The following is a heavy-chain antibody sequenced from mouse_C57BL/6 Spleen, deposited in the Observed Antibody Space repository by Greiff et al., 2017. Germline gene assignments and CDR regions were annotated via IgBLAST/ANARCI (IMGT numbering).Heavy chain of an antibody. CDR1: GFTFSNYW. Sequence: EVQLQESGGGLVQPGGSMKLSCVASGFTFSNYWMNWVRQSPEKGLEWVAQIRLKSDNYATHSAESVKGRFTISRADSKSSVYLQMNNLRAEDTGIYYCTAPSIYYYGSSSIYFDYWGQGTTLTVSS. CDR2: IRLKSDNYAT. CDR3: TAPSIYYYGSSSIYFDY. J-gene: IGHJ2*01. D-gene: IGHD1-1*01. V-gene: IGHV6-3*01.